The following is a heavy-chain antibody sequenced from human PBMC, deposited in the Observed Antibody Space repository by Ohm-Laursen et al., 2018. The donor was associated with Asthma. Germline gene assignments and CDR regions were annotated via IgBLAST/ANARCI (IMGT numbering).Heavy chain of an antibody. D-gene: IGHD2-21*02. CDR3: ARRDFSGGDPSAAFDI. CDR1: GFTFSSYG. CDR2: IWYDGSNK. V-gene: IGHV3-33*01. J-gene: IGHJ3*02. Sequence: SLRLSCAASGFTFSSYGMHWVRQAPGKGLEWVAVIWYDGSNKYYADSVKGRFTISRDNSKNTLYLQMNSLRAEDTAVYCCARRDFSGGDPSAAFDIWGQGTMVTVSS.